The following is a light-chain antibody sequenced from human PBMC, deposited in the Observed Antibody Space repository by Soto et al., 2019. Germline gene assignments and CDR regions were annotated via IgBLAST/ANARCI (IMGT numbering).Light chain of an antibody. CDR2: LESSGSY. CDR3: YTWDSNTQNWV. J-gene: IGLJ3*02. CDR1: SGHSSYI. V-gene: IGLV4-60*02. Sequence: QSLLTQSSSASASLGSSVKLTCTLSSGHSSYIIAWHQQQPGKAPRYLMKLESSGSYNQWSGVPDRFSGSSSGADRYLTISNLQFDYEADYYCYTWDSNTQNWVFGGGTKLTVL.